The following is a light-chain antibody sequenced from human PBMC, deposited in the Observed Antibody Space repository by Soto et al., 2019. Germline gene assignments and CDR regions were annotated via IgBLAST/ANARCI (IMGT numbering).Light chain of an antibody. CDR3: QQYNNWSTIN. V-gene: IGKV3-15*01. CDR1: QSVSSN. CDR2: GAS. Sequence: SPATLSVSPGERATLSCRASQSVSSNLAWYQQKPGQAPRLLIYGASTRATGIPARFSGSGSGTEFTLTISSLQSEDFAVYYCQQYNNWSTINFGQGTRLEIK. J-gene: IGKJ5*01.